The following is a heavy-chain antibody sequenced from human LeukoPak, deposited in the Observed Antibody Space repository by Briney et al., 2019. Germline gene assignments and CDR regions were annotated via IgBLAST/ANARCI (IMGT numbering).Heavy chain of an antibody. CDR3: ARDRGIGWGGMIEDYYYGMDV. CDR2: INTYNGNR. Sequence: WASVKVSCKASGYTFTSYGISWVRQAPGQGLEWMGWINTYNGNRKYAQNLQGRVTMTTDTSTSTAHMELRSLRSDDTAVYYCARDRGIGWGGMIEDYYYGMDVWGQGTTVTVSS. D-gene: IGHD3-16*02. V-gene: IGHV1-18*01. CDR1: GYTFTSYG. J-gene: IGHJ6*02.